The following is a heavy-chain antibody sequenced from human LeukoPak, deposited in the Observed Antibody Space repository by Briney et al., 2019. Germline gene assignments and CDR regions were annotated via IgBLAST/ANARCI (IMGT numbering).Heavy chain of an antibody. Sequence: SGTLSLTRAVLGGALSGLYLDRVRHPPGEGAGGVGGINHSGSTNYNPSLKSRVTISVDTSKNQFSLKLSSVTAADTAVYYCARHHITMVRGVINPYFDYWGQGTLVTVSS. CDR3: ARHHITMVRGVINPYFDY. CDR1: GGALSGLY. CDR2: INHSGST. D-gene: IGHD3-10*01. J-gene: IGHJ4*02. V-gene: IGHV4-34*01.